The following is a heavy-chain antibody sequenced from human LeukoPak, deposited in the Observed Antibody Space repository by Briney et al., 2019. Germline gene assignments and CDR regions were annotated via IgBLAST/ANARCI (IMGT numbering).Heavy chain of an antibody. CDR3: ARDDITGTTFGY. J-gene: IGHJ4*02. CDR2: IYYSGST. D-gene: IGHD1-7*01. V-gene: IGHV4-39*07. CDR1: GGSISSSSYY. Sequence: SETLSLTCTVSGGSISSSSYYWGWIRQPPGKGLEWIGSIYYSGSTYYNPSLKSRVTISVDTSKNQFSLKLSSVTAADTAVYYCARDDITGTTFGYWGQGTLVTVSS.